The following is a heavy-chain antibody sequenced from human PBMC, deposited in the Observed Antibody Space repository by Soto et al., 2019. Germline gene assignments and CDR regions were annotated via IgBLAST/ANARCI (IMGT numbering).Heavy chain of an antibody. V-gene: IGHV5-10-1*01. D-gene: IGHD3-22*01. CDR2: IDPSDSYT. Sequence: PGASEKISEKGSVYRLSSSWSSPVRQKPEKGLEWMGRIDPSDSYTNYSPSFQGHVTISADKSISTAYLQWSSLKASDTAMYYCARKYYYDSSGTREYYGLGVWGQGTTVTLYS. J-gene: IGHJ6*02. CDR3: ARKYYYDSSGTREYYGLGV. CDR1: VYRLSSSW.